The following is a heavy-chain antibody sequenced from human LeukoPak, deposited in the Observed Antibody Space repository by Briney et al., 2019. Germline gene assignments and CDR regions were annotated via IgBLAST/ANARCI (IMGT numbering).Heavy chain of an antibody. CDR1: GGSISSYY. V-gene: IGHV4-59*01. CDR2: ISYTGST. Sequence: SETLSLTCTVSGGSISSYYWSWIRQPPGKGLEWIGFISYTGSTEYYPSLKSRVTISVDTSKNQFSLKLSSVTAADTAVYYCAGGYSYGSTYYYMDVWGKGTTVTISS. J-gene: IGHJ6*03. CDR3: AGGYSYGSTYYYMDV. D-gene: IGHD5-18*01.